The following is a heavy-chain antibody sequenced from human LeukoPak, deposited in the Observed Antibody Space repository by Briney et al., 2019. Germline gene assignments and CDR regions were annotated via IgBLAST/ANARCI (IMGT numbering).Heavy chain of an antibody. CDR3: ARVTPAPLRYSGYDWVPYMDV. CDR2: INPNSGGT. CDR1: GYTFTGYY. D-gene: IGHD5-12*01. Sequence: ASVKVSCKASGYTFTGYYMHWVRQAPGQGLEWMGWINPNSGGTNYAQKFQGRVTMTRDTSISTAYMELSRLRSDDTAVYYCARVTPAPLRYSGYDWVPYMDVWGKGTTVTISS. V-gene: IGHV1-2*02. J-gene: IGHJ6*03.